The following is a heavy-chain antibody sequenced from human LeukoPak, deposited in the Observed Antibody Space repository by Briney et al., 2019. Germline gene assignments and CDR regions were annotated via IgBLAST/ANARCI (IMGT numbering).Heavy chain of an antibody. CDR2: INHSGST. J-gene: IGHJ5*02. D-gene: IGHD3-3*01. CDR1: GGSFSGYY. Sequence: SETLSLTCAVYGGSFSGYYWSWIRQPPGKGLEWIGEINHSGSTNYNPSLKSRVTISVDTSKNQFSLTLSSVTAADTAVYYCATSRITIFGVVKRWFDPWGQGTLVTVSS. CDR3: ATSRITIFGVVKRWFDP. V-gene: IGHV4-34*01.